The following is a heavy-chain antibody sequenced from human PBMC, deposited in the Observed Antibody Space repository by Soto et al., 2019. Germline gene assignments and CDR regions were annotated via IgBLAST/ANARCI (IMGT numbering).Heavy chain of an antibody. V-gene: IGHV3-48*04. CDR3: ASRDSGSWYDFDN. J-gene: IGHJ3*02. CDR2: ISSSSSTI. CDR1: GFTFSSYS. Sequence: GGYLRLSCAASGFTFSSYSMNWVRQAPGKGLEWVSYISSSSSTIYYADSVKGRFTISRDNAKNSLYLQMNSLRAEDTAVYYCASRDSGSWYDFDNWGQGTMVTVSS. D-gene: IGHD6-13*01.